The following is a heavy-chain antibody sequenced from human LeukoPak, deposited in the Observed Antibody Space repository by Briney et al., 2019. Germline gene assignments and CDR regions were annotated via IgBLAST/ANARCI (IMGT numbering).Heavy chain of an antibody. V-gene: IGHV4-34*01. CDR3: ARAHSPVTTKVSYFQH. D-gene: IGHD4-17*01. CDR1: GGSFSGYY. CDR2: ISHSGST. J-gene: IGHJ1*01. Sequence: SSETLSLTCAVSGGSFSGYYWSWIRQPPWQGLGWVGEISHSGSTNYNPSLKTRVTILVDTSKNPFSLKLSSVTAADTAVYYCARAHSPVTTKVSYFQHWGQGTPVTVSS.